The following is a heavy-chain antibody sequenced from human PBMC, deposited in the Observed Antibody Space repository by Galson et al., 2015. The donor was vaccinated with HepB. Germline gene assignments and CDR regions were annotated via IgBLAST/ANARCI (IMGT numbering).Heavy chain of an antibody. CDR3: AIRGGPNHDAFDI. V-gene: IGHV1-18*01. D-gene: IGHD4-23*01. CDR2: ISAYNGNT. CDR1: GYTFSMYA. Sequence: SVKVSCKASGYTFSMYALNWVRQAPGQGLEWMGWISAYNGNTNYAQKLQGRVTMTTDTSTSTAYMELRSLRSDDTAVYYCAIRGGPNHDAFDIWGQGTMVTVSS. J-gene: IGHJ3*02.